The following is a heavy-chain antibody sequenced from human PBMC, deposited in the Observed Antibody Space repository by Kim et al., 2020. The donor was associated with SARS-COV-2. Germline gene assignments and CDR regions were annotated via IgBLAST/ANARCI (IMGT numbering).Heavy chain of an antibody. V-gene: IGHV1-18*04. D-gene: IGHD3-10*01. CDR2: ISAYNGNT. Sequence: ASVKVSCKASGYTFTSYGISWVRQAPGQGLEWMGWISAYNGNTNYAQKLQGRVTMTTDTSTSTAYMELRSLRSDDTAVYYCAREGTMVRGVTIFDYWGQGTLVTVSS. J-gene: IGHJ4*02. CDR3: AREGTMVRGVTIFDY. CDR1: GYTFTSYG.